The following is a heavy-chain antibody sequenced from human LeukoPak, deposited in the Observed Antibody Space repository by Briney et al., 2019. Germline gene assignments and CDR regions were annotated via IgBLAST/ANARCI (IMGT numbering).Heavy chain of an antibody. CDR2: IYHSGST. J-gene: IGHJ4*02. V-gene: IGHV4-4*02. CDR3: ATSSEYSSSSDLDY. D-gene: IGHD6-6*01. Sequence: SGTLSLTCAVSGGSISSSNWWSWVRQPPGKGLEWIGEIYHSGSTNYNPSLKSRVTISVDKSKNQFSLKLSSVTAADTAVYYCATSSEYSSSSDLDYWGQGTLVTVSS. CDR1: GGSISSSNW.